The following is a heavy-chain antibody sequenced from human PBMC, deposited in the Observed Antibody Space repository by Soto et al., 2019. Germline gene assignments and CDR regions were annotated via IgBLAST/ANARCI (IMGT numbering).Heavy chain of an antibody. CDR1: ALTLSGCA. D-gene: IGHD3-10*01. CDR2: ISGSGSTT. Sequence: GGSLRLSCVGSALTLSGCAMSWVRQAPGKGLEWVSAISGSGSTTFYADSVKGRFTISRDDSKNTVYLQMNRLRAEDTALYYCARSHYGSGSYYNPGDFWGQGTMVTVSS. V-gene: IGHV3-23*01. CDR3: ARSHYGSGSYYNPGDF. J-gene: IGHJ3*01.